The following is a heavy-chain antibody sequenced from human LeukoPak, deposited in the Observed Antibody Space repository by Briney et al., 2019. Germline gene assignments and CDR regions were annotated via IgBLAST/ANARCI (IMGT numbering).Heavy chain of an antibody. J-gene: IGHJ4*02. CDR1: GFTFISYG. CDR2: IRNDGSNK. D-gene: IGHD4-23*01. Sequence: GGSLRLSCAASGFTFISYGMHWVRQAPGKGLEWVAFIRNDGSNKYYADSVKGRFTISRDNSKNTLYLQMNGLRAEDTAVYYCAKLLSNSGRFLYWGQGTLVTVSS. CDR3: AKLLSNSGRFLY. V-gene: IGHV3-30*02.